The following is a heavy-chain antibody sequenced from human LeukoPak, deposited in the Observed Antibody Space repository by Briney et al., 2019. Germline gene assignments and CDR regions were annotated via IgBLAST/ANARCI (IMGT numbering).Heavy chain of an antibody. CDR2: IGNKAYGGTT. CDR1: GFTFGDYA. J-gene: IGHJ4*02. CDR3: TRYGDYGNYFDY. V-gene: IGHV3-49*03. D-gene: IGHD4-17*01. Sequence: PGGSLRLSCSTSGFTFGDYAMSWFRQAPGKGLEWVGFIGNKAYGGTTEYAASVKGRFTISRDDSKSIVYLQMNGLKTEDTAVYYCTRYGDYGNYFDYWGQGTLVTVSS.